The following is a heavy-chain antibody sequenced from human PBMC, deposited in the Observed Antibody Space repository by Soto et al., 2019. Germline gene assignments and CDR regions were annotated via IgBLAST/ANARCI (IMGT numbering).Heavy chain of an antibody. V-gene: IGHV1-2*04. Sequence: ASVKVSCKASGYTFTGYYMHWVRQAPGQGLERMGWINPNSGGTNYAQKFQGWVTMTRDTSISTAYMELSRLRSDDTAVFYCARTSSIAARDYYGMDVWGQGTTVTVSS. J-gene: IGHJ6*02. D-gene: IGHD6-6*01. CDR1: GYTFTGYY. CDR3: ARTSSIAARDYYGMDV. CDR2: INPNSGGT.